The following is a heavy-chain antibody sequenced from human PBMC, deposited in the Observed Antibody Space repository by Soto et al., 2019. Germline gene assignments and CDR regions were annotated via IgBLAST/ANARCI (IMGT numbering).Heavy chain of an antibody. CDR2: IYYRGST. J-gene: IGHJ6*02. V-gene: IGHV4-30-4*01. CDR1: GGSISNGDYY. CDR3: VRVPVPPTRVRFYGMDV. Sequence: QVQLQESGPGLVKSSQTLSLTCTVSGGSISNGDYYWSWIRQPPGKGLEWIGNIYYRGSTYYNPSLKSRVTMSVDTSKNQFSRKLSAVAAADTAGYFCVRVPVPPTRVRFYGMDVWSQGITVTVSS. D-gene: IGHD2-2*01.